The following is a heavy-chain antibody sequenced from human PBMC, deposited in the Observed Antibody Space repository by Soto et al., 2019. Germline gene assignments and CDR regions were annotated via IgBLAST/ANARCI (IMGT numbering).Heavy chain of an antibody. J-gene: IGHJ6*02. CDR2: IYYSGIS. D-gene: IGHD5-18*01. Sequence: PSETLSLTCTVSGGSTSSGGFYWSRIRQHPGKGLEWIGYIYYSGISYYNPSLKSRVSISLDTSRNQFSMTLNSVTAADTAVYYCARNGYTYGMDVWGQGATVTVSS. CDR3: ARNGYTYGMDV. CDR1: GGSTSSGGFY. V-gene: IGHV4-31*03.